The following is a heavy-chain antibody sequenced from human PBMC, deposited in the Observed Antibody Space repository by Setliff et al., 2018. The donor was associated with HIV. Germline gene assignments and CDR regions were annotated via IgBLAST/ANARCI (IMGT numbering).Heavy chain of an antibody. J-gene: IGHJ4*01. V-gene: IGHV4-4*07. CDR3: ARDEGRATGSWWDQSASWYLDY. Sequence: SETLSLTCTVSGDSIGDYYWNWIRQPAGKGLEWIGRVYASAYSNYNPSLKSRVTMSVDTSQNQFSLKLRSVNAADTAMYFCARDEGRATGSWWDQSASWYLDYWGHGILVTVSS. CDR1: GDSIGDYY. D-gene: IGHD6-13*01. CDR2: VYASAYS.